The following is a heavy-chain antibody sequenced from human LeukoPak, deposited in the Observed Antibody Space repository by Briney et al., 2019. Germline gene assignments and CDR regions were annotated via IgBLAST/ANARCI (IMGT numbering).Heavy chain of an antibody. D-gene: IGHD6-13*01. J-gene: IGHJ4*02. CDR2: IYYSGST. V-gene: IGHV4-59*01. Sequence: SETLSLTCTVSGGSISSYYWSWIRQPPGKGLEWIGYIYYSGSTNYNPSLKSRVTISVDTSKNQFSLKLSSVTAADTAVYYCASEAAAGTGGFDHWGQGTLVTVSS. CDR1: GGSISSYY. CDR3: ASEAAAGTGGFDH.